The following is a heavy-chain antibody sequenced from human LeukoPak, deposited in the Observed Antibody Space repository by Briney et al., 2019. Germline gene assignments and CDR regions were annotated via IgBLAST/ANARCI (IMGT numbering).Heavy chain of an antibody. D-gene: IGHD4-23*01. CDR3: ARDNSVEDIAWWCDP. CDR2: INATGETT. Sequence: SVRLSCKASGYTFTSHYMHWVRQAPGQGLEWMGVINATGETTRYAQKFQGRVTMIRDMYTSTDYMELSSLRCEDTAVYYCARDNSVEDIAWWCDPWGQGTLVTVSP. V-gene: IGHV1-46*01. CDR1: GYTFTSHY. J-gene: IGHJ5*02.